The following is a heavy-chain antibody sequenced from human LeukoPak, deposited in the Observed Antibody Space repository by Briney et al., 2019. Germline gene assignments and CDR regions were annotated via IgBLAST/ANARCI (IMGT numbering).Heavy chain of an antibody. V-gene: IGHV4-31*03. CDR2: IYYSGST. CDR1: GVSISSGGYY. D-gene: IGHD2-8*02. Sequence: SETLSLTCTVSGVSISSGGYYWSWIRQHPGKGLEWIGYIYYSGSTYYNPSLKSRVTISVDTSKNQSSLKLSSVTAADTAVYYCARDPGASLADDAFDIWGQGTMVTVSS. J-gene: IGHJ3*02. CDR3: ARDPGASLADDAFDI.